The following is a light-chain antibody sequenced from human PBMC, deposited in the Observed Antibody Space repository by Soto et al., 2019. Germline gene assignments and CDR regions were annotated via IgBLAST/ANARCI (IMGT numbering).Light chain of an antibody. Sequence: QSALTQPRSVSGSPGQSVTISCTGTSSVVGGYNCVSWHQQHPGKAPKLMIYDVSKRPSGVPDRFSGSKSGNTASLTISGLQAEDEADYYCCSYAGSYTYVFGTGTKVTVL. J-gene: IGLJ1*01. CDR2: DVS. V-gene: IGLV2-11*01. CDR3: CSYAGSYTYV. CDR1: SSVVGGYNC.